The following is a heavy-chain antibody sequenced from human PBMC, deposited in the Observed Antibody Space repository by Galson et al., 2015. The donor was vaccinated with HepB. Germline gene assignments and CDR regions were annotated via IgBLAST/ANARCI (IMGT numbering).Heavy chain of an antibody. CDR1: GYTFTGYA. J-gene: IGHJ5*02. D-gene: IGHD3/OR15-3a*01. CDR2: INTNTGNP. V-gene: IGHV7-4-1*02. Sequence: SVKVSCKASGYTFTGYAMNWVRQAPGQGLEWMGWINTNTGNPTHAQGFTGRFVFSLDTSVNTAYLQISSLKAEDTAVYYCARTRSFRTGTNWFDPWGQGTLVTVSS. CDR3: ARTRSFRTGTNWFDP.